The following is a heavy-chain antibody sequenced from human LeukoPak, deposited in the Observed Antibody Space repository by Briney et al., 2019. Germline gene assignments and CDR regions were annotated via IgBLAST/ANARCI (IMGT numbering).Heavy chain of an antibody. CDR2: INHSGST. D-gene: IGHD3-10*01. J-gene: IGHJ5*02. Sequence: SETLSLTCTVSGGSISSYYWSWIRQPPGKGLEWIGEINHSGSTNYNPSLKSRVTISVDTSKNQFSLKLSSVTAADTAVYYCARRWGVRGVIRSNWFDPWGQGTLVTVSS. CDR3: ARRWGVRGVIRSNWFDP. V-gene: IGHV4-34*01. CDR1: GGSISSYY.